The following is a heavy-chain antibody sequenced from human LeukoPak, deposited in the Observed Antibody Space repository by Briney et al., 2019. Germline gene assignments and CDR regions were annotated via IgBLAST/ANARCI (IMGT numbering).Heavy chain of an antibody. CDR3: AKWRVVAAAGPDDY. J-gene: IGHJ4*02. CDR2: IRGSGGST. Sequence: GGSLRLSCAASGLTFSSYAMRGVRQARGKGGEGVSSIRGSGGSTYYADSVKRRFTISRDNSKNTLYLQMNSLRAEDTAVYYCAKWRVVAAAGPDDYWGQGTLVTVSS. D-gene: IGHD6-13*01. CDR1: GLTFSSYA. V-gene: IGHV3-23*01.